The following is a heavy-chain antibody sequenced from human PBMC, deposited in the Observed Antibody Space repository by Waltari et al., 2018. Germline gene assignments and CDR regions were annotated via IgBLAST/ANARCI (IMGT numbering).Heavy chain of an antibody. Sequence: EVQLLESGGGLVQPGGSLRLSCAASGFTFCSYAMRCVRQAPGKGLEWVSAISGSGGSTYYADSVKGRFTISRDNSKNTLYLQMNSLRAEDTAVYYCAKRAVTHYYGMDVWGQGTTVTVSS. J-gene: IGHJ6*02. CDR3: AKRAVTHYYGMDV. CDR1: GFTFCSYA. CDR2: ISGSGGST. V-gene: IGHV3-23*01. D-gene: IGHD6-19*01.